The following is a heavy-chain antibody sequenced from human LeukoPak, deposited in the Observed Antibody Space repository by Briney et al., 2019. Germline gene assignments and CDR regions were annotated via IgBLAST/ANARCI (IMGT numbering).Heavy chain of an antibody. CDR3: AKDRPAAGKRYFDY. CDR1: GFTFNTYG. Sequence: GGSLRLSCAASGFTFNTYGMHWVRQAPGKGLKWVAFIRYDGSNKYYADSVKGRFTISRDNSKNTLYLQMNSLRAEDTAVYYCAKDRPAAGKRYFDYWGQGTLVTASS. J-gene: IGHJ4*02. V-gene: IGHV3-30*02. D-gene: IGHD6-13*01. CDR2: IRYDGSNK.